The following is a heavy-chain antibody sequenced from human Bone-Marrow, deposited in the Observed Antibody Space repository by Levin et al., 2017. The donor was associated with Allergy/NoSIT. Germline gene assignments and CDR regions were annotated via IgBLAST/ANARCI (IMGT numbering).Heavy chain of an antibody. CDR3: ARDYCSSPCFVDY. CDR1: GYTFTGYY. CDR2: INPNSGDT. Sequence: GGSLRLSCKASGYTFTGYYMHWVRQAPGQGLEWMGWINPNSGDTNYAQKFQGRVTMTRDTSISTAYMELSRLRSDDTALYYCARDYCSSPCFVDYWGQGTLVTVSS. D-gene: IGHD2-2*01. V-gene: IGHV1-2*02. J-gene: IGHJ4*02.